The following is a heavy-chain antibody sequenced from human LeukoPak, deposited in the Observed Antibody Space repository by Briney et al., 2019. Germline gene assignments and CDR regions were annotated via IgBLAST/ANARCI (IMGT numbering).Heavy chain of an antibody. CDR2: INHSGST. Sequence: SETLSLTCAVYGGSFSGYYWSWIRQPPGKGLEWIGEINHSGSTNYNPSLKSRVTISVDTSKNQFSLKLSSVTAADTAVYYCATTDTAMVTAYWGQGTLVTVSS. CDR1: GGSFSGYY. CDR3: ATTDTAMVTAY. J-gene: IGHJ4*02. V-gene: IGHV4-34*01. D-gene: IGHD5-18*01.